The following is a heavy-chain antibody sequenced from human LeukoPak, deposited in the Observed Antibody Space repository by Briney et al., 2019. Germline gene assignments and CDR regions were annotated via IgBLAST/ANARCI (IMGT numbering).Heavy chain of an antibody. J-gene: IGHJ4*02. CDR1: GDSISSRNW. CDR2: ISHRGST. Sequence: SETLSLTCAVSGDSISSRNWWSWVRQPPGKGLEWIGEISHRGSTNYNPSLKSRVTISLDRPKNQFSLRLSSVTAADTAVYYCASRKHYYDILTGYDYWGQGTLVTVSS. V-gene: IGHV4-4*02. D-gene: IGHD3-9*01. CDR3: ASRKHYYDILTGYDY.